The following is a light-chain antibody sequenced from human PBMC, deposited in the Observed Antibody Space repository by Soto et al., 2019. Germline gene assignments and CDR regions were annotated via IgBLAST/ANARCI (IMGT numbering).Light chain of an antibody. CDR3: SAYTSSSPVV. CDR2: EVS. CDR1: SSDVGNYNR. V-gene: IGLV2-18*02. J-gene: IGLJ2*01. Sequence: QSVLTQPPSVSGSPGQSVTISCTGTSSDVGNYNRVSWYQQPPGTAPKLMIYEVSNRPSGVPDRFSGSKSGNTASLTISGIQAEDEADYYCSAYTSSSPVVFGRGTKLT.